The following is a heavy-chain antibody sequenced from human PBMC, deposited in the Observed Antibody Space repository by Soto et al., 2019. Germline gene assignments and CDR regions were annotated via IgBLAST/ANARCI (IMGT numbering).Heavy chain of an antibody. V-gene: IGHV3-48*02. Sequence: GSLRLSCAASGFTFSSYSMNWVRQAPGKGLEWVSYISSSSSTIYYADSVKGRFTISRDNAKNSLYLQMNSLRDEDTAVYYCARDLDYYGSGSFDYWGQGTLVTVSS. D-gene: IGHD3-10*01. CDR1: GFTFSSYS. CDR3: ARDLDYYGSGSFDY. CDR2: ISSSSSTI. J-gene: IGHJ4*02.